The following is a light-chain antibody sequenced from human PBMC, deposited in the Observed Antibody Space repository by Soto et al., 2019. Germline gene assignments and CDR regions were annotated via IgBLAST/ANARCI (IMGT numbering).Light chain of an antibody. J-gene: IGKJ1*01. CDR1: ESIIAY. Sequence: DIQMTQSPSSLSASVGDTVTITCRASESIIAYLNWYQQKPGKAPEVLIYAASSLQRGVSSRFSGSGSGTDFTLTISSLPPEDFATYYCQQNYDFPRTFGQGTRVEIK. CDR2: AAS. V-gene: IGKV1-39*01. CDR3: QQNYDFPRT.